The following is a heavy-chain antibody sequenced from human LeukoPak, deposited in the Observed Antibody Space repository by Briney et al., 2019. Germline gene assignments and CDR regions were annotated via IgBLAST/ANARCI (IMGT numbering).Heavy chain of an antibody. J-gene: IGHJ5*02. CDR1: GFTFSKVW. CDR2: IKSKSDDGTR. V-gene: IGHV3-15*01. CDR3: CGTRGDL. Sequence: GGSLRVSCEASGFTFSKVWMSWVRQAPGKGLAWVGRIKSKSDDGTRDYAPPVRVRFTISRDDSKSTVYLQMESLRSEDTGVYYCCGTRGDLWGQGTLVTVSS. D-gene: IGHD1-14*01.